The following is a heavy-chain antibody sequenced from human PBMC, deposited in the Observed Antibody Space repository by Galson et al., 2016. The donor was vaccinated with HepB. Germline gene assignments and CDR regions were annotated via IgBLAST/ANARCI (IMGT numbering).Heavy chain of an antibody. CDR3: ARQYRGGPSDY. Sequence: SETLSLTCTVSGGSISGSNYYWGWIRQTPGKGLEWIGTIYYTGTTFYNPSHKSRVTISVDTSKNQFSLNLSSVTAADTALYYCARQYRGGPSDYWGQGTLVIVSS. CDR1: GGSISGSNYY. CDR2: IYYTGTT. D-gene: IGHD5-12*01. V-gene: IGHV4-39*07. J-gene: IGHJ4*02.